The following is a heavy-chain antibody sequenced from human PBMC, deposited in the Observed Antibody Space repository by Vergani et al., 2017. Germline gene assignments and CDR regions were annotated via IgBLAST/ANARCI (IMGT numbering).Heavy chain of an antibody. J-gene: IGHJ5*02. CDR2: IIPIFGTA. CDR1: GGTFSSYA. D-gene: IGHD2-15*01. V-gene: IGHV1-69*14. Sequence: QVQLVQSGAEVKKPGSSVKVSCKASGGTFSSYAISWVRQAPGQGLEWMGRIIPIFGTANYAQKFQVRVTITADKSTSTAYMELSSLRSEDTAVYYCARFQKYCSGGSCYPAGFDPWGQGTLVTVSS. CDR3: ARFQKYCSGGSCYPAGFDP.